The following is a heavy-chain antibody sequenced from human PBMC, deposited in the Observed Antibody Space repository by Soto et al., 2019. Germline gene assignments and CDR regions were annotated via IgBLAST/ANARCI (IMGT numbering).Heavy chain of an antibody. CDR1: GFTFSRYA. D-gene: IGHD4-17*01. V-gene: IGHV3-64*01. J-gene: IGHJ3*02. CDR3: ARDGLPPYAFDI. CDR2: ISSNGGST. Sequence: EVQLVESGGGLVQPGGSLRLSCAASGFTFSRYAMHWVRQAPGKGLEYVSAISSNGGSTHYANSVKGRFTISRDNSKNTLYLQMGSLRVEDMAVYYCARDGLPPYAFDIWGQGTMVTVSS.